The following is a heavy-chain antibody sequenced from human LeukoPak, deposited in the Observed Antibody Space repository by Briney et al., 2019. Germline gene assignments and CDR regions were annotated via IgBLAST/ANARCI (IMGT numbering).Heavy chain of an antibody. CDR2: INPNSGGT. V-gene: IGHV1-2*02. J-gene: IGHJ4*02. CDR1: GYTFTGYY. Sequence: ASVKVSCKASGYTFTGYYMHWVRQAPGQGLEWMGWINPNSGGTDYAQKFQGRVTMTRDTSISTVYMELSSLRSEDTAVYYCARNPPGDTVMAFDYWGQGTLVTVSS. D-gene: IGHD5-18*01. CDR3: ARNPPGDTVMAFDY.